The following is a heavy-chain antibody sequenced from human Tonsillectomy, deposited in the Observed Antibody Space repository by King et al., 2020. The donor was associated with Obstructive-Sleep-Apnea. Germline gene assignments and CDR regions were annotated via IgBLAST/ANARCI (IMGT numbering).Heavy chain of an antibody. V-gene: IGHV4-38-2*02. CDR2: LYQSGTS. CDR1: GYSISSGYY. J-gene: IGHJ5*01. D-gene: IGHD3-10*01. CDR3: ARGNPHSSGSYYDS. Sequence: VQLQESGPGLVKPSETLSLTCIVSGYSISSGYYWGWIRQSPGRGLEWLGGLYQSGTSYYNPSLKSRVSTSVDTSKNQFFLTLKSVTAADTAVYFCARGNPHSSGSYYDSWGQGTLVTVSS.